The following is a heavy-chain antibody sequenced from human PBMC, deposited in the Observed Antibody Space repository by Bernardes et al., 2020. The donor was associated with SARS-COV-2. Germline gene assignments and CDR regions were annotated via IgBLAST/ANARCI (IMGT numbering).Heavy chain of an antibody. CDR2: ITSDNSAK. CDR3: ARDQGSGSRSTKYFPH. D-gene: IGHD1-26*01. CDR1: GFTFSRFG. Sequence: GGSLRLSCTTSGFTFSRFGMSWVRQAPGKGLEWIAHITSDNSAKYYPASVKGRFSISRDSAANSLFLQMSNVRQEDTAVYFCARDQGSGSRSTKYFPHWGQGTLVTVSS. J-gene: IGHJ1*01. V-gene: IGHV3-48*02.